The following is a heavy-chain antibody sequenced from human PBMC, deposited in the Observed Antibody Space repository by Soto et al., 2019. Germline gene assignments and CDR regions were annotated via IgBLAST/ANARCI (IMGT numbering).Heavy chain of an antibody. V-gene: IGHV1-46*01. Sequence: ASVKVSCKASGYTFTSYYMHWVRQAPGQGLEWMGIINPSGGSTSYAQKFQGRVTMTRDTSTSTVYMELSSLRSEDTAVYYCAALAVAGTNTKGFDYWGQGTLVTVSS. D-gene: IGHD6-19*01. CDR1: GYTFTSYY. J-gene: IGHJ4*02. CDR3: AALAVAGTNTKGFDY. CDR2: INPSGGST.